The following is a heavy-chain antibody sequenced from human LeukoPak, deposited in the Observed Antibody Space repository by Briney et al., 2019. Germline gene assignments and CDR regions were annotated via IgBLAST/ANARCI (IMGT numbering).Heavy chain of an antibody. CDR3: ARDAGYYDSTGYEYYYYYMDV. D-gene: IGHD3-22*01. V-gene: IGHV4-4*02. Sequence: PSETLSLTCAVSGGSISSSNWWSWVRQPPGKGLEWIGEIYHSGGTNYNPSLKSRVTISVDKSKNQFSLKLSSVTAADTAVYYCARDAGYYDSTGYEYYYYYMDVWGKGTTVTVSS. J-gene: IGHJ6*03. CDR2: IYHSGGT. CDR1: GGSISSSNW.